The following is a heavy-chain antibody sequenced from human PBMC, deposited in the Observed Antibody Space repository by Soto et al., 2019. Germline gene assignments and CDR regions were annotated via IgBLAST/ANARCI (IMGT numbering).Heavy chain of an antibody. J-gene: IGHJ6*02. CDR1: GGSISSYY. V-gene: IGHV4-59*01. CDR2: IYYSGST. Sequence: SETLSLTCTVSGGSISSYYWSWIRQPPGKGLEWIGYIYYSGSTNYNPSLKSRVTISVDTSKNQFSLKLSSVTAAATAVYYCARQQLRGSYYYYYGMDVWAQGTTVTVSS. CDR3: ARQQLRGSYYYYYGMDV. D-gene: IGHD5-18*01.